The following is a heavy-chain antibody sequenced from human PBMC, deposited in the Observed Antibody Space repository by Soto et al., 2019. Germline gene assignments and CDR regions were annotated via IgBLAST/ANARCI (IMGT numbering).Heavy chain of an antibody. J-gene: IGHJ4*02. V-gene: IGHV1-3*01. CDR2: INAGNGNT. CDR3: ARETYYYDSSGRRSYYFDY. Sequence: GASVKVSCKASVYTFTSNAMHWVRQAPGQRLEWMGWINAGNGNTKYSQKFQGRVTITRDTSASTAYMELSSLRSEDTAVYYCARETYYYDSSGRRSYYFDYWGQGTLVTVSS. D-gene: IGHD3-22*01. CDR1: VYTFTSNA.